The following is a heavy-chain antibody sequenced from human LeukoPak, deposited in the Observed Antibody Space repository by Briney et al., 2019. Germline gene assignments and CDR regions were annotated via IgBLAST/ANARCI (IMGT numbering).Heavy chain of an antibody. CDR3: ARDQSITMINWFDP. J-gene: IGHJ5*02. CDR2: IIPILGIA. Sequence: SVKVSCKASGGTFSSYAISWVRQAHGQGLEWMGRIIPILGIANYAQKFQGRVTITADKSTSTAYMELSSLRSEDTAVYYCARDQSITMINWFDPWGQGTLVTVSS. CDR1: GGTFSSYA. V-gene: IGHV1-69*04. D-gene: IGHD3-22*01.